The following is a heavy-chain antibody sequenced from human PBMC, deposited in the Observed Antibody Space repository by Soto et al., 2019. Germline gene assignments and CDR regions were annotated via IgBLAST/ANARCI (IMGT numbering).Heavy chain of an antibody. D-gene: IGHD5-12*01. CDR1: GYTFTSYG. CDR2: ISAYNGNT. V-gene: IGHV1-18*01. CDR3: AAHSGYDFWAGYYFDY. Sequence: ASVKVSCKASGYTFTSYGSSWVRQAPGQGLEWMGWISAYNGNTNYAQKLQGRVTMTTDTSTSTAYMELRSLRSDDTAVYYCAAHSGYDFWAGYYFDYWGQGTQVTVSS. J-gene: IGHJ4*02.